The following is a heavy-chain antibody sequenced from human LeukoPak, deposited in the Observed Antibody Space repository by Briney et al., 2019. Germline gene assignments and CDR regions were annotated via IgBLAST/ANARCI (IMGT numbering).Heavy chain of an antibody. CDR1: RFTFNTYA. Sequence: GGSLRLSCVASRFTFNTYAVNWVRQAPGKGLEWVSAISSNGDITYYADSVRGRFTISRDNSKNTVFLQMNSLRADDTAVYYCATVKRDCSGGTCYSYDYWGQGTLVTVSS. CDR2: ISSNGDIT. V-gene: IGHV3-23*01. D-gene: IGHD2-15*01. J-gene: IGHJ4*02. CDR3: ATVKRDCSGGTCYSYDY.